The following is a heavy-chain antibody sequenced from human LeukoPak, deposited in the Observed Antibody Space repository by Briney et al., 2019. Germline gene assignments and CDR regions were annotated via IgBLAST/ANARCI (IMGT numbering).Heavy chain of an antibody. CDR1: GYTFTSYA. D-gene: IGHD2-2*01. V-gene: IGHV1-3*01. CDR2: INAGNGNT. J-gene: IGHJ4*02. CDR3: ARDRHFDCSSTSCYYGLDY. Sequence: ASVKVSCKASGYTFTSYAMHWVRQAPGQRLEWMGWINAGNGNTKYSQKFQGRVTITRDTSASTAYMELSSLRSEDTAVYYCARDRHFDCSSTSCYYGLDYWGQGTLVTVSS.